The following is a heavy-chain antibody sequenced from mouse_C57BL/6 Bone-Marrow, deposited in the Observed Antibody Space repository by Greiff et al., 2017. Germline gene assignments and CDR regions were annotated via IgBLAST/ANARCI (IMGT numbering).Heavy chain of an antibody. CDR3: TGGGVTTWDY. CDR1: GFTFSNYW. J-gene: IGHJ2*01. Sequence: EVKLMESGGGLVQPGGSMKLSCVASGFTFSNYWMNWVRQSPEKGLEWVAQIRLKSDNYATHYAESVKGRFTISRDDSKSSVYLQMNNLRAEDTGIYYCTGGGVTTWDYWGQGTTLTVSS. V-gene: IGHV6-3*01. D-gene: IGHD2-2*01. CDR2: IRLKSDNYAT.